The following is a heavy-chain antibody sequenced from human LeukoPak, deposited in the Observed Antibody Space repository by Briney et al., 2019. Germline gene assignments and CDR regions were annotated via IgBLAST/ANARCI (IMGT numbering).Heavy chain of an antibody. CDR1: GGSISSGSYY. Sequence: SQTLSLTCTVSGGSISSGSYYWSWIRQPAGKGLEWIGRIYTSGSTYYNPSLKSRVTISVDTSKNQFSLKLSSVTAADTAVYYCARHSRVRRIVLMAPYYYYMDVWGKGTTVTVSS. D-gene: IGHD2-8*01. J-gene: IGHJ6*03. CDR3: ARHSRVRRIVLMAPYYYYMDV. V-gene: IGHV4-61*02. CDR2: IYTSGST.